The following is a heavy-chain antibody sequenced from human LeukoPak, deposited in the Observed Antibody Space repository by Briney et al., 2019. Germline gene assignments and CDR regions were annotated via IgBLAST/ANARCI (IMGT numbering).Heavy chain of an antibody. D-gene: IGHD3-10*01. CDR3: AKLYYYGSGSTAYGMDV. CDR1: GFTFSSYG. CDR2: IRYDGSNK. J-gene: IGHJ6*02. Sequence: GGSLRLSCAASGFTFSSYGMHWVRQAPGKGLEWVAFIRYDGSNKYYADSVKGRFTISRDNSKNTLYLQMNSLRAEDTAVYYCAKLYYYGSGSTAYGMDVWGQGTTVTVSS. V-gene: IGHV3-30*02.